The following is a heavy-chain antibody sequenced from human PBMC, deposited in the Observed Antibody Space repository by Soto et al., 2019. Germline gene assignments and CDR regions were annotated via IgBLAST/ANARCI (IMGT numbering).Heavy chain of an antibody. V-gene: IGHV3-23*01. Sequence: XGSLRLSCAASGFTFSSYAMSWVRQAPGKGLEWVSAISGSGGSTYYADSVKGRFTISRDNSKNTLYLQMNSLRAEDTAVYYCAKDVGSIAAVYGMDVWGQGTTVTVSS. CDR1: GFTFSSYA. CDR3: AKDVGSIAAVYGMDV. CDR2: ISGSGGST. J-gene: IGHJ6*02. D-gene: IGHD6-13*01.